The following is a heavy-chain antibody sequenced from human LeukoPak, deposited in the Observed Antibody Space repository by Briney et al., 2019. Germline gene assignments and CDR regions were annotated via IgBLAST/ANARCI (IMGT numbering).Heavy chain of an antibody. CDR2: ISGSGGST. J-gene: IGHJ4*02. CDR3: AKAPYSSPSGSPQFDY. Sequence: PGGSLRLSCAASGFTFSSYAMSWVRQAPGKGLEWVSAISGSGGSTYYADSVKGRFTISRDNSKNTLYLQMSSLRAEDTAVYYCAKAPYSSPSGSPQFDYWGQGTLVTVSS. CDR1: GFTFSSYA. V-gene: IGHV3-23*01. D-gene: IGHD6-6*01.